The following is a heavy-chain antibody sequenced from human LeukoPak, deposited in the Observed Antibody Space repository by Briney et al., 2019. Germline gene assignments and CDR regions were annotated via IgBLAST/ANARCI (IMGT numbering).Heavy chain of an antibody. CDR3: ARERIGYCSGGSCYLIDY. CDR1: GGTFSSYA. D-gene: IGHD2-15*01. CDR2: IIPILGIA. J-gene: IGHJ4*02. V-gene: IGHV1-69*04. Sequence: SVKVSCKASGGTFSSYAISWVRQAPGQGLEWMGRIIPILGIANYAQKFQGRVTITADKSTSTAYMELSSLRSEDTAVYYRARERIGYCSGGSCYLIDYWGQGTLVTVSS.